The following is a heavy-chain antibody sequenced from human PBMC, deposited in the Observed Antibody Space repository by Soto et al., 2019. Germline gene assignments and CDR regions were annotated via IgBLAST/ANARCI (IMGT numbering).Heavy chain of an antibody. Sequence: GGSLRLSCASSGFTFDDYAMHWVRQAPGKGLGWVSGISWNSGSIGYADSVKGRFTISRDNAKNSLYLQMNSLRAEDTALYYCAKDIYWDCSGGSCYPDYWGQGTLVTVSS. CDR1: GFTFDDYA. J-gene: IGHJ4*02. D-gene: IGHD2-15*01. CDR3: AKDIYWDCSGGSCYPDY. CDR2: ISWNSGSI. V-gene: IGHV3-9*01.